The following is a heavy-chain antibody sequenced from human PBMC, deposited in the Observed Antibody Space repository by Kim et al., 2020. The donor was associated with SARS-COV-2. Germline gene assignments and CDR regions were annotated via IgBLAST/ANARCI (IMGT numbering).Heavy chain of an antibody. V-gene: IGHV1-18*01. CDR1: GYTFTSYG. CDR2: ISAYNGNT. Sequence: ASVKVSCKASGYTFTSYGISWVRQAPGQGLEWMGWISAYNGNTNYAQKLQGRVTMTTDTSTSTAYMELRSLRSDDTAVYYCARGGNYYDSSGYYYESHAFDIWGQGTMVTVSS. J-gene: IGHJ3*02. D-gene: IGHD3-22*01. CDR3: ARGGNYYDSSGYYYESHAFDI.